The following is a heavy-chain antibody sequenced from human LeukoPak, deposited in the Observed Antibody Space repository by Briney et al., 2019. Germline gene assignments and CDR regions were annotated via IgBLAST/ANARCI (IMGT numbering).Heavy chain of an antibody. Sequence: EGSLRLSCAASGFTFSSYGMHWVRQAPGKGLEWVAFIRYDGSNKYYADSVKGRFTISRDNSKNTLYLQMNSLRAEDTAVYYCARDTSDSSANWGQGTLVTVSS. V-gene: IGHV3-30*02. CDR1: GFTFSSYG. CDR3: ARDTSDSSAN. J-gene: IGHJ4*02. CDR2: IRYDGSNK. D-gene: IGHD3-22*01.